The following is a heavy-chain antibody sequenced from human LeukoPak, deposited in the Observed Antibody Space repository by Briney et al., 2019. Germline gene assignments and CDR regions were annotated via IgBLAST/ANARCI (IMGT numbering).Heavy chain of an antibody. CDR2: IGGSGGST. Sequence: GGSLRLSCAGSGFTFSSHGMSWVRQAPGKGLEWVSSIGGSGGSTYYADSVKGRFTISRDNSKSTLYLQMNSLRAEDTAVYYCATDMATVTTTYYWGQGTLVTVSS. CDR1: GFTFSSHG. V-gene: IGHV3-23*01. J-gene: IGHJ4*02. CDR3: ATDMATVTTTYY. D-gene: IGHD4-17*01.